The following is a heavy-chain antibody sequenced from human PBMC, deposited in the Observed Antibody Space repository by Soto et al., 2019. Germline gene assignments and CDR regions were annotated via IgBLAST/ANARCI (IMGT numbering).Heavy chain of an antibody. Sequence: GGSLRLSCAASGFTFSSYWMHWVRQAPGKGLVWVSRINSDGSSTSYADSVKGQFTISRDNAKNTLYLQMNSLRAEDSDGYNGARGVGGRSSSIDYWGQGTLVTVSS. J-gene: IGHJ4*02. CDR2: INSDGSST. D-gene: IGHD6-6*01. V-gene: IGHV3-74*01. CDR3: ARGVGGRSSSIDY. CDR1: GFTFSSYW.